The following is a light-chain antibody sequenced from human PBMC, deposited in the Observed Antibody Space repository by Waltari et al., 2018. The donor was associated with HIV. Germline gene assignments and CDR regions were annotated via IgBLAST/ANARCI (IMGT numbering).Light chain of an antibody. V-gene: IGLV1-47*01. Sequence: QSVLTQPPSSSGTPGQSVILPCSGSCSNIGSHYVYCYQQLPGTAPKPLIYRNNQRPSGVPDRFSGSKSGTSASLAISGLRSEDEADYYCAAWDDSLSGSWVFGGGTKLTVL. CDR3: AAWDDSLSGSWV. CDR1: CSNIGSHY. CDR2: RNN. J-gene: IGLJ3*02.